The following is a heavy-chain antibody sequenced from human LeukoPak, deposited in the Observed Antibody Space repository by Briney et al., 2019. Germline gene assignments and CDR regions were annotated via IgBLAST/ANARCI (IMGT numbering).Heavy chain of an antibody. D-gene: IGHD6-19*01. CDR3: AYSSGYLGSFDY. CDR2: INPNSGGT. J-gene: IGHJ4*02. Sequence: ASVKVSCKASGYTFTGYYMHWVRQAPGQGLEWMGWINPNSGGTNYAQNFQGRVTMTRDTSINTAYMELSRLRSDDMAVYFCAYSSGYLGSFDYWGQGTLVTVSS. V-gene: IGHV1-2*02. CDR1: GYTFTGYY.